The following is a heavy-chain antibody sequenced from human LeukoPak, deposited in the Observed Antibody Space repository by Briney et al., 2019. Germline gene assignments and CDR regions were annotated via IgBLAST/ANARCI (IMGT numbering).Heavy chain of an antibody. Sequence: PGGSLRLSCAASAFNFSDHYMSSVRQTPGRGLEWVTYISGSGATLHHADSVKGRFTISRDNAKNSLSLQMNSLRAEDTALYYCARALYGSSGYYDYWGQGILVTVSS. V-gene: IGHV3-11*01. D-gene: IGHD3-22*01. CDR1: AFNFSDHY. CDR3: ARALYGSSGYYDY. J-gene: IGHJ4*02. CDR2: ISGSGATL.